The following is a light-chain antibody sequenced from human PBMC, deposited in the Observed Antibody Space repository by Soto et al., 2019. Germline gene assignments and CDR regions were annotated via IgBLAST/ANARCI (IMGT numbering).Light chain of an antibody. CDR2: GAS. CDR1: QSVSSSY. Sequence: DIGLTQSPGTLSLSPGERATLSCRASQSVSSSYLAWYQQKPGQAPRLLIYGASSRAAGIPDRFSGSGSGTDFTLTISRLEPEDFAVYSCHQYDSSPPTFGGGTKVEIK. J-gene: IGKJ4*01. V-gene: IGKV3-20*01. CDR3: HQYDSSPPT.